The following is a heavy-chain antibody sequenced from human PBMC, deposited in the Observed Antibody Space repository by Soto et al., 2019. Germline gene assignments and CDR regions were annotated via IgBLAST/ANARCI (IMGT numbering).Heavy chain of an antibody. CDR1: GFTFSSHS. CDR2: ISGGSKSI. J-gene: IGHJ6*02. V-gene: IGHV3-48*02. CDR3: VRDSRRGYGMDV. Sequence: GGSLRVSWVASGFTFSSHSMNWVRQAPGKGLEWVSYISGGSKSIYYAASVKGRFTISRDNAKNSLYLEMNSLRDEDTAVYSCVRDSRRGYGMDVWGPGTTVTVSS. D-gene: IGHD3-10*01.